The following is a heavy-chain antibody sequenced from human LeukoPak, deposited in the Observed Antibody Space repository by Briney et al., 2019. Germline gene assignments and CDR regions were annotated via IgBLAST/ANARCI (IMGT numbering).Heavy chain of an antibody. V-gene: IGHV3-48*03. CDR2: ISSSGSTI. Sequence: GGSLRLSCAASGFTFSSYEMNWVRQAPGKGLEWVSYISSSGSTIYYADSVKGRFTNSRDNAKNSLYLQMNSLRAEDTAVYYCARGADVLLWFGESPWGYTYDYWGQGTLVTVSS. CDR3: ARGADVLLWFGESPWGYTYDY. CDR1: GFTFSSYE. J-gene: IGHJ4*02. D-gene: IGHD3-10*01.